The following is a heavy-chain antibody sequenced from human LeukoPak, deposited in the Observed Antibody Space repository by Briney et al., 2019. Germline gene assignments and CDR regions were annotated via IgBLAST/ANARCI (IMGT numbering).Heavy chain of an antibody. CDR3: AKGQEQTRIAARPSAFDF. J-gene: IGHJ4*02. V-gene: IGHV3-23*01. Sequence: GGSLRLSCAASGFTFSSYAMSWVRQAPGKGLEWVSAISGSGGSTYYADSVKGRFTISRDNSQNTLSLQMISLRAEDSAIYYCAKGQEQTRIAARPSAFDFWGQGTLVTVSS. D-gene: IGHD6-6*01. CDR1: GFTFSSYA. CDR2: ISGSGGST.